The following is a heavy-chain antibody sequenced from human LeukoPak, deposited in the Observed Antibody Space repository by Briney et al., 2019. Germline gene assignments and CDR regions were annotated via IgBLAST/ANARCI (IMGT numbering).Heavy chain of an antibody. CDR3: ARDGGAYLAALDV. CDR1: GFTVSSNY. D-gene: IGHD6-13*01. CDR2: IYSGGST. V-gene: IGHV3-66*01. J-gene: IGHJ6*02. Sequence: GGSLRLSCAASGFTVSSNYMGWVRQAPGKGLEWVSVIYSGGSTYYADSVKGRFTISRDNSKNTLYLQMNSLRAEDTAVYYCARDGGAYLAALDVWGQGTTVTVSS.